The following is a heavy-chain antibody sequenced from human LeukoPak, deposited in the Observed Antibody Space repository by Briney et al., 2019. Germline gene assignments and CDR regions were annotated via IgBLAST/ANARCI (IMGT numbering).Heavy chain of an antibody. J-gene: IGHJ4*02. V-gene: IGHV3-23*01. CDR1: GFTFSSYG. D-gene: IGHD3-10*01. CDR3: ASTKYYYGSGKLYYFDY. Sequence: GGSLRLSCAASGFTFSSYGVSWVRQAPGKGLEWVSAISGSGGSTYYADSVKGRFTISRDNSKNTLYLQMNSLRAEDTAVYYCASTKYYYGSGKLYYFDYWGQGTLVTVSS. CDR2: ISGSGGST.